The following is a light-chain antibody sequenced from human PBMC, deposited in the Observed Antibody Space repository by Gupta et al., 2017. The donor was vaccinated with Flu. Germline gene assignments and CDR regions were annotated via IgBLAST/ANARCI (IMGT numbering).Light chain of an antibody. V-gene: IGKV1-39*01. CDR2: AAS. Sequence: IQLTQSPSSLSASVGDTVTITCRSSHRIAVYLNWWQQKPGKAPNLLILAASSLESGVPPRFRGRGSGTEFTLTVSSLQPEDFATYYCQQSYSDSWTFGQGTKV. CDR3: QQSYSDSWT. J-gene: IGKJ1*01. CDR1: HRIAVY.